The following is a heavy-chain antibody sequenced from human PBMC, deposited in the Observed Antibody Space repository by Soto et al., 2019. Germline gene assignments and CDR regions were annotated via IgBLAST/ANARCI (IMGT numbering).Heavy chain of an antibody. V-gene: IGHV4-61*01. J-gene: IGHJ4*02. CDR2: IYYSGST. CDR3: ARAVRYSSGWAPKFDD. D-gene: IGHD6-19*01. CDR1: GGSVSSGSYY. Sequence: SETLSLTCTVSGGSVSSGSYYWSWIRQPPGKGLEWIGYIYYSGSTNYNPSLKSRVTISVDTSKNQFSLKLSSVTAADTAVYYCARAVRYSSGWAPKFDDWGQGTLDTFSS.